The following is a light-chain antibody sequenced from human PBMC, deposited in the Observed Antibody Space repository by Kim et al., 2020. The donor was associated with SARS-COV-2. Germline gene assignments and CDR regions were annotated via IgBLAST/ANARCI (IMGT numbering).Light chain of an antibody. J-gene: IGKJ5*01. CDR1: QVGGNK. CDR2: GVS. Sequence: SLSASVGDRVTITRRDKQVGGNKIARYQVQPGQAPKLLINGVSGFQTTRFSVSGSLTYFALNISNLRPADAGTYYCQHLNAYPITFGQGTRLEIK. CDR3: QHLNAYPIT. V-gene: IGKV1-17*02.